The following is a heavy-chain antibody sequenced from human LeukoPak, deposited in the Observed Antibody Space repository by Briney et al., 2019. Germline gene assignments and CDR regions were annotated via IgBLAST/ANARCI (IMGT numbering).Heavy chain of an antibody. Sequence: GGSLRLSCAASGFSFSRHWMSWVRQAPGKELEWVANMQIDGSEKYYVDSVKGRFIVSRDNTMNSLYLQMNSLRAEDTAMYYCAREFPDSTATGPAFDFWGQGTMVTVSS. D-gene: IGHD6-13*01. V-gene: IGHV3-7*01. J-gene: IGHJ3*01. CDR2: MQIDGSEK. CDR1: GFSFSRHW. CDR3: AREFPDSTATGPAFDF.